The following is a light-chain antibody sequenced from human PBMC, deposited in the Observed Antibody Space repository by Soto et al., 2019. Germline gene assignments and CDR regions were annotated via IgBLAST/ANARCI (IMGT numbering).Light chain of an antibody. V-gene: IGLV1-44*01. CDR3: AVWDDSLNGVV. CDR1: SSNIASNT. J-gene: IGLJ2*01. Sequence: QSVLTQPPSASGTPGQRVTISCSGSSSNIASNTVNWYQQLPGTAPKVLMYTDNQRPSGVPDRFSGSKSGTSASLAISGLQSEDEAEYYCAVWDDSLNGVVFGGGTKLTVL. CDR2: TDN.